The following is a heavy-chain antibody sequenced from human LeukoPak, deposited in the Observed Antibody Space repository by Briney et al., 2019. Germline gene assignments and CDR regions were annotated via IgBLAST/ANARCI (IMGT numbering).Heavy chain of an antibody. CDR3: ARGQGISFGRKRGSYYYMDV. CDR2: INHSGST. J-gene: IGHJ6*03. V-gene: IGHV4-34*01. D-gene: IGHD3-10*01. Sequence: MSSETLSLTCAVYGGSFSGYYWSWIRQPPGKGLEWIGEINHSGSTNYNPSLKSRVTISVDTSKNQFSLKLSSVTAADTAVYYCARGQGISFGRKRGSYYYMDVWGKGTTVTVSS. CDR1: GGSFSGYY.